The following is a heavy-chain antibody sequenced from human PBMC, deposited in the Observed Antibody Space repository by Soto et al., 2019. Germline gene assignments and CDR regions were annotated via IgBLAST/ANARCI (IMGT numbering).Heavy chain of an antibody. CDR1: GYTLTELS. Sequence: ASVKVSCKVSGYTLTELSMHWVRQAPGKGLEWMGGFDPEDGETIYAQKFQGRVTMTEDTSTDTAYMALSSLKSEDTAVYYCATVNCTNGVCYYYYGMDVWGQGTTVTVSS. J-gene: IGHJ6*02. V-gene: IGHV1-24*01. CDR3: ATVNCTNGVCYYYYGMDV. CDR2: FDPEDGET. D-gene: IGHD2-8*01.